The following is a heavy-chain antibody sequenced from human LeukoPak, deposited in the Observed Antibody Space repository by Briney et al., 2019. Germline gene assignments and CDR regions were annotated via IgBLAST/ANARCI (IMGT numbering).Heavy chain of an antibody. CDR1: GFTFSSYW. V-gene: IGHV3-7*01. Sequence: PGGSLRLSCAASGFTFSSYWMSWVRQAPAKGLEWVANIKEDGSEKKYVESVQGRFTISRDNAKNSLYLQMNSLRAEDTAVYYCARDIGSGYYPPLDYWGQGTLVTVSS. J-gene: IGHJ4*02. CDR2: IKEDGSEK. CDR3: ARDIGSGYYPPLDY. D-gene: IGHD3-22*01.